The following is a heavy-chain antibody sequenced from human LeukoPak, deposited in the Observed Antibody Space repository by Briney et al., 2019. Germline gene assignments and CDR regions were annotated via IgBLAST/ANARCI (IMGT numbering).Heavy chain of an antibody. Sequence: GGSLRLSCEGSGFTFTSDAMTWVRQAPGKGLEWVSAISGSGGSTYYADSVKGRFTISRDNSKNTLYLQMNSLRAEDTAVYYCAKGSYGSGRGGGYDYWGQGTLVTVSS. V-gene: IGHV3-23*01. CDR1: GFTFTSDA. J-gene: IGHJ4*02. D-gene: IGHD3-10*01. CDR3: AKGSYGSGRGGGYDY. CDR2: ISGSGGST.